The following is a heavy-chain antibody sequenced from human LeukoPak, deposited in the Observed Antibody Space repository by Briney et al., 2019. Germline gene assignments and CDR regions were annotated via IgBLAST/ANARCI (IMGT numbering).Heavy chain of an antibody. CDR3: ARTSSWYAGAWFDS. J-gene: IGHJ5*01. CDR2: IYFSGTP. V-gene: IGHV4-39*01. D-gene: IGHD6-13*01. Sequence: SETLSLTCTVSRGSIRTADYYWAWVRQPPGEGLEWLGSIYFSGTPYFNPSLKSRVAVSIDTSKNQFSLKVTSVKASDAAVYFCARTSSWYAGAWFDSWGQGTLVTVSS. CDR1: RGSIRTADYY.